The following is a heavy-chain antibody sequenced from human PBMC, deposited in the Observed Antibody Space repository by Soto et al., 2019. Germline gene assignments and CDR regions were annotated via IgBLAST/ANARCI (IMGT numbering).Heavy chain of an antibody. V-gene: IGHV3-23*01. CDR1: GFTFISYA. CDR3: AKEVGYSSGYDYFDY. D-gene: IGHD6-19*01. CDR2: ISGSGGST. J-gene: IGHJ4*02. Sequence: GGALRLSCAASGFTFISYAMSWVLQAPGKGLEWVSAISGSGGSTYYADSVKGRFTISRDSSKNTLYLQMNSLRAEDTAVYYCAKEVGYSSGYDYFDYWGQGTLVTGSS.